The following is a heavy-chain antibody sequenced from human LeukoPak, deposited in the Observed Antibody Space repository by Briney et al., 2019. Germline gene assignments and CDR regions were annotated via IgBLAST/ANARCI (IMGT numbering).Heavy chain of an antibody. Sequence: GGSLRLSCAASGFTFGDHYMDWVRQAPGKGLEWVGRTRDTASYTTQYAASVKGRFTISRDDSKNSLYLQMNSLKTEDTAVYYCARGGPQLAPTGYIDLWGRGTLVTVSS. V-gene: IGHV3-72*01. CDR1: GFTFGDHY. CDR3: ARGGPQLAPTGYIDL. J-gene: IGHJ2*01. D-gene: IGHD3-3*02. CDR2: TRDTASYTT.